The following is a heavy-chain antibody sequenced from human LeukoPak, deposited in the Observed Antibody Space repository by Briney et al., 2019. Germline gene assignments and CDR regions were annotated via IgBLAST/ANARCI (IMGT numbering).Heavy chain of an antibody. CDR2: IYYSGST. CDR1: GGSISSGVYY. Sequence: SQTLSLTCTVSGGSISSGVYYWSWIRQHPGKGLEWIGYIYYSGSTYYNPSLKSRVTISVDTSKNLFSLKLSSVTAADTAVYYCAREVSQYGFDYWGQGTLVTVSS. J-gene: IGHJ4*02. CDR3: AREVSQYGFDY. D-gene: IGHD4-11*01. V-gene: IGHV4-31*03.